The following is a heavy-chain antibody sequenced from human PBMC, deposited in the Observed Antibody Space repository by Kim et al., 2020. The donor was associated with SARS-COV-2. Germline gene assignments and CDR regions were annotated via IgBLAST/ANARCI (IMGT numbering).Heavy chain of an antibody. CDR2: ISYDGSNK. D-gene: IGHD5-12*01. CDR3: AKALGYSGYDFYYGMDV. CDR1: GFTFSSYG. J-gene: IGHJ6*02. V-gene: IGHV3-30*18. Sequence: GGSPRLSCAASGFTFSSYGMHWVRQAPGKGLEWVAVISYDGSNKYYADSVKGRFTISRDNSKNTLYLQMNSLRAEDTAVYYCAKALGYSGYDFYYGMDVWGQGTTVTVSS.